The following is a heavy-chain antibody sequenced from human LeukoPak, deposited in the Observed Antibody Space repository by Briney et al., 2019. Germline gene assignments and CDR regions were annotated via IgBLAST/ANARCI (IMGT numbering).Heavy chain of an antibody. J-gene: IGHJ4*02. V-gene: IGHV3-48*01. CDR1: GFTFSDSN. CDR2: LSSSSDSI. D-gene: IGHD3-22*01. CDR3: ARDDYYDTSGYSQDD. Sequence: GGSLRLSCAASGFTFSDSNMNWVRQAPGKGLEGVSYLSSSSDSIYYADSVKGRFTISRDNAKNSLYLQMNSLRAEDTAVYFCARDDYYDTSGYSQDDWGQGTLVIVSS.